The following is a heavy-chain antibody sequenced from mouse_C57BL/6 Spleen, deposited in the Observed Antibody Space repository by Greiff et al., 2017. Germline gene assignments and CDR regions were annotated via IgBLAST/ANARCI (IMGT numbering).Heavy chain of an antibody. CDR2: ISDGGSYT. D-gene: IGHD1-1*01. J-gene: IGHJ1*03. CDR3: ARDRDDYHGYFDV. Sequence: EVKLMESGGGLVKPGGSLKLSCAASGFTFSSYAMSWVRQTPEKRLEWVATISDGGSYTYYPDNVKGRFTISRDNAKNNLYLQMSHLKSEDTAMYYCARDRDDYHGYFDVWGTGTTVTVSS. CDR1: GFTFSSYA. V-gene: IGHV5-4*01.